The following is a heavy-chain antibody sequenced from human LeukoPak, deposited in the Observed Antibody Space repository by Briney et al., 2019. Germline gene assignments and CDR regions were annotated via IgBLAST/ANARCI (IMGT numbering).Heavy chain of an antibody. CDR2: MNPNSGNT. D-gene: IGHD6-19*01. V-gene: IGHV1-8*01. CDR3: ASAGSGWYYYYYGMDV. Sequence: ASVKVSCKASGYTFTSYDINWVRQATGQGLEWMGWMNPNSGNTGYAQKFQGRVTMTRNTSISTAYMELSSLRSEDTAVYYCASAGSGWYYYYYGMDVWGQGTTVTVSS. CDR1: GYTFTSYD. J-gene: IGHJ6*02.